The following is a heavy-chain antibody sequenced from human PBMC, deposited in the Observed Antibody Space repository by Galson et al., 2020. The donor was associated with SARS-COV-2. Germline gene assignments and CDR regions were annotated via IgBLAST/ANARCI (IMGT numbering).Heavy chain of an antibody. V-gene: IGHV3-53*01. D-gene: IGHD7-27*01. J-gene: IGHJ3*02. Sequence: GGSLRLSCAASGFTVSSNYMSWVRQAPGKGLEWVSVIYSGGSTYYADSVKGRFTISRDNSKNTLYLQMNSLRAEGTAVYYCARVWGSDEGYDAFDIWGQGTMVTVSS. CDR1: GFTVSSNY. CDR3: ARVWGSDEGYDAFDI. CDR2: IYSGGST.